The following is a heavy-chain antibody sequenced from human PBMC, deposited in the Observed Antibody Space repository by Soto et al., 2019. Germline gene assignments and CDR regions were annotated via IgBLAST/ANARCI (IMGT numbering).Heavy chain of an antibody. CDR3: AKDGPDDSSGYFSCEY. V-gene: IGHV3-7*03. CDR2: IRQDGSEK. D-gene: IGHD3-22*01. CDR1: GFTFSNYW. Sequence: VGSLRLSCAASGFTFSNYWMNWVRQAPGKGLEWVANIRQDGSEKNYVDSVKGRFTISRDNAKNSLYLQMNSLSADDTAVFYCAKDGPDDSSGYFSCEYWGQGTLVTVSS. J-gene: IGHJ4*02.